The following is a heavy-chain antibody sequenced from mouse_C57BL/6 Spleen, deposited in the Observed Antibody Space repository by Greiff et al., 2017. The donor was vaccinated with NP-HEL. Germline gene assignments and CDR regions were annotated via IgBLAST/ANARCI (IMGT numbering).Heavy chain of an antibody. D-gene: IGHD2-14*01. CDR3: AREGYDGVAY. CDR2: INPSSGYT. J-gene: IGHJ3*01. Sequence: VQLQQSGAELARPGASVKMSCKASGYTFTSYTMHWVKQRPGQGLEWIGYINPSSGYTKYNQKFKDKATLTADKSSSTAYTQRGSLTSEDPAVYYCAREGYDGVAYWGQGTLVTVSA. V-gene: IGHV1-4*01. CDR1: GYTFTSYT.